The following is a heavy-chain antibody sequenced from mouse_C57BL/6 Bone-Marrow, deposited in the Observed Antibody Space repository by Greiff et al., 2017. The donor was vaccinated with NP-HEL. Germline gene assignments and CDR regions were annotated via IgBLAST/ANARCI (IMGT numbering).Heavy chain of an antibody. D-gene: IGHD2-4*01. J-gene: IGHJ4*01. V-gene: IGHV1-81*01. CDR3: ARWGLRRGYAMDY. CDR2: IYPRSGNT. Sequence: VKLVESGAELARPGASVKLSCKASGYTFTSYGISWVKQRTGQGLVWIGEIYPRSGNTYYNEKFKGKATLTADKSSSTAYMELRSLTSEDSAVYFCARWGLRRGYAMDYWGQGTSVTVSS. CDR1: GYTFTSYG.